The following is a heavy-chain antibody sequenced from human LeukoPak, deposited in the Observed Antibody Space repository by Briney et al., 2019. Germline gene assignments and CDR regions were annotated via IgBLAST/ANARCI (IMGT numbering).Heavy chain of an antibody. Sequence: GGSLRLSCAASGFTFSNYWMSWVRQAPGKGLEWVANMKQDGSEKYYVDSVKGRFTISRDNAKNSLYLQMNSLRAEDTAVYYCARCWRGDGQLGYWGQGTLVTVSS. D-gene: IGHD5-24*01. J-gene: IGHJ4*02. CDR3: ARCWRGDGQLGY. CDR1: GFTFSNYW. V-gene: IGHV3-7*01. CDR2: MKQDGSEK.